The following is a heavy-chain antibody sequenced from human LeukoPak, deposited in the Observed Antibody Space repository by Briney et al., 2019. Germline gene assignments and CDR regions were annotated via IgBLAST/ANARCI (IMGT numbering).Heavy chain of an antibody. CDR1: GDSVSSNSAA. D-gene: IGHD6-19*01. CDR3: ARDSNGWYNHFDY. CDR2: TYYNSKWYN. Sequence: SQTLSLTCAISGDSVSSNSAAWNWIRQSPSRGLEWLGRTYYNSKWYNDYAESVKSRITITPDTSKNQFSLQLNSVTLEDTALYYCARDSNGWYNHFDYWGQGTLVTVSS. V-gene: IGHV6-1*01. J-gene: IGHJ4*02.